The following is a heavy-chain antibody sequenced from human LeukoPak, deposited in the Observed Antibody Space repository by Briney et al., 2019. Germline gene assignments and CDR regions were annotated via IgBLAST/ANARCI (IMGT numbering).Heavy chain of an antibody. D-gene: IGHD5-24*01. Sequence: ASVKVSCKASGYTFTGYYMHWVRQAPGQGLEWMGWLNPNSGGTNYAQKFQGRVTMTRDTSISTAYMELSRLRSDDTAVYYCARDSRDGYNFFDHWGQGTLVTVSS. CDR3: ARDSRDGYNFFDH. CDR1: GYTFTGYY. V-gene: IGHV1-2*02. J-gene: IGHJ4*02. CDR2: LNPNSGGT.